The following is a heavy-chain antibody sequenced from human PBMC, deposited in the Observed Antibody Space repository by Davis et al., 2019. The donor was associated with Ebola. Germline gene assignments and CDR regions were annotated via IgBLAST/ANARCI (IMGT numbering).Heavy chain of an antibody. D-gene: IGHD2-15*01. V-gene: IGHV3-73*01. J-gene: IGHJ4*02. CDR2: IRSKANSYAT. CDR3: TRHPYCSGGSCYPSGY. Sequence: GESLKISCAASGFTFSGSAMHWVRQASGKGLEWVGRIRSKANSYATAYAASVKGRFTISRDDSKNTAYLQMNSLKTEDTAVYYCTRHPYCSGGSCYPSGYWGQGTLVTVSP. CDR1: GFTFSGSA.